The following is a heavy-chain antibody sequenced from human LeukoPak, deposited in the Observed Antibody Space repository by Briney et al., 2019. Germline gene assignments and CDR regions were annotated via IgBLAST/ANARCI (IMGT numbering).Heavy chain of an antibody. CDR1: GFTFSSYV. D-gene: IGHD3-10*01. CDR3: AKVGEGSGGHYYYYYGMDV. J-gene: IGHJ6*02. V-gene: IGHV3-23*01. CDR2: SGTGGGT. Sequence: PGGSLRLSCAASGFTFSSYVMSWVRQAPGKGLEWVSTSGTGGGTYYADSVKGRFTISRDNSKNTLYLQMNSLRAEDTAVYYCAKVGEGSGGHYYYYYGMDVWGQGTTVTVSS.